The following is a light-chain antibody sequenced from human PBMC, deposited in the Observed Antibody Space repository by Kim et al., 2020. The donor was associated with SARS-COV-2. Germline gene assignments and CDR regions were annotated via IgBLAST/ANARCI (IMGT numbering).Light chain of an antibody. Sequence: TTSGTVPRSDVVAYKYASWTQQPPSKAHNLIIYDVKNRPSGVSTRFSGSKSGNTASLTISGLQAEDEADYYCSSYTRSTTSYVFGTGTKVTVL. V-gene: IGLV2-14*04. CDR1: RSDVVAYKY. J-gene: IGLJ1*01. CDR3: SSYTRSTTSYV. CDR2: DVK.